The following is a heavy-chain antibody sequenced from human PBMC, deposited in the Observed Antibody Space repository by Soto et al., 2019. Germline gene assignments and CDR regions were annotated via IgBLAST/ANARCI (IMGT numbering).Heavy chain of an antibody. CDR1: GDSVSSSSVA. J-gene: IGHJ6*02. D-gene: IGHD2-15*01. CDR3: ARSEEDSDYYYYGLDV. Sequence: SQTLSLTCVISGDSVSSSSVAWNWVRQSPSRGLEWLGRTYYRSRWYSDFAVSVRGRIVINADTCKNQFSLQLNSVTPEDTAVYFCARSEEDSDYYYYGLDVWGQGTTVTVSS. V-gene: IGHV6-1*01. CDR2: TYYRSRWYS.